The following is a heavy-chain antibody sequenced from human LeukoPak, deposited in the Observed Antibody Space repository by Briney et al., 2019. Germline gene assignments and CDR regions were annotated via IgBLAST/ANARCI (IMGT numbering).Heavy chain of an antibody. Sequence: GAPVKVSCKASGYIFTQYGISWVRQAPGQGLEWMASISTYNGNTNYAQNFQGRVTVTTDTSTSTAYMELRSLRSDDTAVYYCARRTGYNYYYMEVWGQGTTVTVSS. CDR3: ARRTGYNYYYMEV. CDR1: GYIFTQYG. J-gene: IGHJ6*03. V-gene: IGHV1-18*01. D-gene: IGHD3/OR15-3a*01. CDR2: ISTYNGNT.